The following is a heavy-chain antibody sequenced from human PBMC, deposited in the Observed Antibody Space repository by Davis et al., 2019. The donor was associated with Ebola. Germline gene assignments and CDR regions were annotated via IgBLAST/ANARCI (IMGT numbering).Heavy chain of an antibody. CDR1: GYTFSDYN. J-gene: IGHJ4*02. CDR2: VILKSGAT. D-gene: IGHD4-11*01. Sequence: ASVKDSCKASGYTFSDYNIHWMRQAPGQGLEWLGGVILKSGATNYAQKFQGRVTMTRDTSISTVYMELSSLRYDDTADYYCARGHNYAHEYWGQGTLVTVSS. V-gene: IGHV1-2*02. CDR3: ARGHNYAHEY.